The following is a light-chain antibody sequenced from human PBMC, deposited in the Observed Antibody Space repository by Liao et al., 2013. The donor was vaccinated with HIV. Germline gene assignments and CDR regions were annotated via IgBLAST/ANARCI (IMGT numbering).Light chain of an antibody. V-gene: IGLV3-1*01. CDR1: NLGSKY. J-gene: IGLJ3*02. CDR2: EDV. Sequence: SYGLTQPPSVSVSPGQTATITCSGDNLGSKYACWYQQKPGQSPLLVIYEDVMRPSGIPERFSGSNSGNTATLTISGTQTMDEADYYCQAWDSYSWVFGGGTELTVL. CDR3: QAWDSYSWV.